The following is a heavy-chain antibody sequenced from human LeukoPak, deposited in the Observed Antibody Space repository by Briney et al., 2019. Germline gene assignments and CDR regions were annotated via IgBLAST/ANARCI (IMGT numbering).Heavy chain of an antibody. V-gene: IGHV4-59*01. CDR3: ARVATYDSSGYSFDP. Sequence: SETLSLTCTVSGGSISSYYWSWIRQPPGKGLEWIGYIYYSGSTNYNPSLKSRVTISVDTSKNQFSLKLSSVTAADTAVYYCARVATYDSSGYSFDPWGQGTLVTVSS. D-gene: IGHD3-22*01. CDR1: GGSISSYY. J-gene: IGHJ5*02. CDR2: IYYSGST.